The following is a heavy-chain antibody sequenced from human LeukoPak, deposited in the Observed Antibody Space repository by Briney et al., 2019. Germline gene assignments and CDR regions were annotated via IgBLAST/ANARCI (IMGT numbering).Heavy chain of an antibody. Sequence: ASVRVSCKASGYTFTGYFIHWVRQAPGQGLEWMGWINPSSGGTKYEEKFQGRVTMTRDTSISTVYVEVSSLRSDDTAVYYCARDLDSVHSYWGQGTLVTVSS. CDR3: ARDLDSVHSY. D-gene: IGHD1-1*01. CDR1: GYTFTGYF. J-gene: IGHJ4*02. CDR2: INPSSGGT. V-gene: IGHV1-2*02.